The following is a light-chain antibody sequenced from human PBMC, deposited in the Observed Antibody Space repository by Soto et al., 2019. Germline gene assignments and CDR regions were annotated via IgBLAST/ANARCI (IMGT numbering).Light chain of an antibody. CDR1: QSVSSSY. V-gene: IGKV3-20*01. J-gene: IGKJ5*01. CDR3: QQYGSSPIT. Sequence: EIVLTQSPGTLSLSPGEIATLSCRASQSVSSSYLAWYQQKPGQAPRIIIYGASSRATGIPDRFSGSGSGTDFTLTISRLEPEDFAVYYCQQYGSSPITLGQGTRLEIK. CDR2: GAS.